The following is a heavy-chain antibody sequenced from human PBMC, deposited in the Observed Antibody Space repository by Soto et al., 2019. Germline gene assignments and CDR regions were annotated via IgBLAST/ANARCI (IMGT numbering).Heavy chain of an antibody. V-gene: IGHV4-30-4*01. Sequence: SETLSLTCTVSGGSISSGDYYWSWIRQPPGKGLEWIGYIYYSGSTYYNPSLKSRVTRSVDTSKNQFSLKLSSVTAADTAVYYCARGTWAGPYSSSWYGGFDYWGQGTLVTVSS. CDR1: GGSISSGDYY. J-gene: IGHJ4*02. CDR2: IYYSGST. D-gene: IGHD6-13*01. CDR3: ARGTWAGPYSSSWYGGFDY.